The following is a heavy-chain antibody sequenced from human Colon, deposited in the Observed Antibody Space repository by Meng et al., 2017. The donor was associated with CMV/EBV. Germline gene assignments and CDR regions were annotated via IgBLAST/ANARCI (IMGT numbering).Heavy chain of an antibody. V-gene: IGHV3-11*01. CDR3: ARDEATPADRNF. CDR1: GLTFSNSY. CDR2: ITSSGSTF. J-gene: IGHJ4*02. D-gene: IGHD5-12*01. Sequence: CAASGLTFSNSYMSWIRQSPGKGLEWISYITSSGSTFYYADSVRGRFTISRDNTKNSLYLHMTNLKAEDTAVYFCARDEATPADRNFWGQGTLVTVSS.